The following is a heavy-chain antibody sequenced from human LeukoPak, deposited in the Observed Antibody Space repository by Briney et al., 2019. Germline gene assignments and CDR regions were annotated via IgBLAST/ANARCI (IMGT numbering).Heavy chain of an antibody. CDR1: GGSISSYY. Sequence: SETLSLTCTVSGGSISSYYWSWIRQPAGKGLEWIGRIYTSGSTNYNPSLKSRVTMSVDTSKNQFSLRLTSVTAADTAVYYCARGVANLAYLDNWGRGTLVTVSS. D-gene: IGHD5-12*01. V-gene: IGHV4-4*07. J-gene: IGHJ4*02. CDR3: ARGVANLAYLDN. CDR2: IYTSGST.